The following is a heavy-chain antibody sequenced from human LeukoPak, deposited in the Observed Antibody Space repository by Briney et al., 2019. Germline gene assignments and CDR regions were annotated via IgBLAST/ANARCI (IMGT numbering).Heavy chain of an antibody. D-gene: IGHD5-24*01. CDR1: GYSFTSYW. J-gene: IGHJ4*02. CDR2: IYPGDSDT. Sequence: GESLKISCKGSGYSFTSYWIGWVRQMPGKGLEGMGIIYPGDSDTRYSPSFQGQVTISADKSISTVYLQWSSLKASDTAMYYCARVLGERRRDGYNGGFDYWGQGTLVTVSS. V-gene: IGHV5-51*01. CDR3: ARVLGERRRDGYNGGFDY.